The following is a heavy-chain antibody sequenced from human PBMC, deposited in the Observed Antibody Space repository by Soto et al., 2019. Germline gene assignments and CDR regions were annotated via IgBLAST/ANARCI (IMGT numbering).Heavy chain of an antibody. CDR1: GYSISSGYY. J-gene: IGHJ4*02. V-gene: IGHV4-38-2*01. Sequence: SETLSLTCAVSGYSISSGYYWGCIRQPPGKGLEWIGSIYHSGSTYYNPSLKSRVTISVDTSKNQFSLKLSSVTAADTAVYYCARFSSWYVVDYWGQGTLVTVSS. CDR3: ARFSSWYVVDY. CDR2: IYHSGST. D-gene: IGHD6-13*01.